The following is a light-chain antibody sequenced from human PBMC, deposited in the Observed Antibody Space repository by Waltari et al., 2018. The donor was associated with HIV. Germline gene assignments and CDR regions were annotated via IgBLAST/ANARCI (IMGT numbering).Light chain of an antibody. CDR2: EVS. CDR3: CAYAGSTTYVI. J-gene: IGLJ2*01. Sequence: QSALTQPASVSGSPGQSITISCPGTSSAVGGYNLISWYQQPPGKAPKLMIYEVSKRPSGVSNRFSGSKSGNTASLTISGLQAEDEADYYCCAYAGSTTYVIFGGGTKLTVL. V-gene: IGLV2-23*02. CDR1: SSAVGGYNL.